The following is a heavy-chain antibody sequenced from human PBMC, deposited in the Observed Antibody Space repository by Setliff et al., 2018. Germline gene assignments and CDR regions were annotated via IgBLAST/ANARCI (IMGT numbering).Heavy chain of an antibody. CDR2: TIPMFGSA. J-gene: IGHJ3*02. CDR3: ARDRYYNSWSGTSITAPHDAFDI. Sequence: SVKVSCKASGGTFRSYGISWVRQAPGQGLEWMGGTIPMFGSANYAQKFQGRVTIITDEFTSTVYMEVSSLRSEDTAVYYCARDRYYNSWSGTSITAPHDAFDIWGQGTMVTVSS. D-gene: IGHD3-3*01. CDR1: GGTFRSYG. V-gene: IGHV1-69*05.